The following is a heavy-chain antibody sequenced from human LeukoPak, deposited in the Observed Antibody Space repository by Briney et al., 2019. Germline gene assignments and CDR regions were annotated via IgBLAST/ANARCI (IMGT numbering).Heavy chain of an antibody. CDR3: ASSVTATEGGFDY. CDR2: IIPIFGTA. V-gene: IGHV1-69*13. D-gene: IGHD2-21*02. CDR1: GGTFSSYA. Sequence: ASVKVSCKASGGTFSSYAISWVRQAPGQGLEWMGGIIPIFGTANYAQKFQGRVTITADESTSTAYMELSSLRSEDTAVYYCASSVTATEGGFDYWGQGTLVTVSS. J-gene: IGHJ4*02.